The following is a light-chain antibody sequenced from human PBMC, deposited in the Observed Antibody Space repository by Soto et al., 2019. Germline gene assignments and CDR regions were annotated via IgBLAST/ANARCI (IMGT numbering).Light chain of an antibody. V-gene: IGLV2-23*02. J-gene: IGLJ2*01. Sequence: QSALTQPASVSGSPGQSITISCTGTSSDVGGYNLVSWYQQHPGKAPKLMIYEVSKRPSGVSNRFSGSKSGNTASLTISGLQAEDEADYYCCSYAASSTLVFGGGTKLTVL. CDR1: SSDVGGYNL. CDR2: EVS. CDR3: CSYAASSTLV.